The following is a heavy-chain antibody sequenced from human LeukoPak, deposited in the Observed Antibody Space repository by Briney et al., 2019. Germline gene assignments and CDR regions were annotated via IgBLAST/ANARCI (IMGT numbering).Heavy chain of an antibody. CDR3: ARGRGGPPFDY. Sequence: PGWSLRLSCAASGFNFRAYGMHWVRQAPGQGLEYVAAISADGGTTWHSNSVNGRFTISRDTSKNTLYLQMGRLKTEDTALYYCARGRGGPPFDYWGQGILVTVSS. CDR2: ISADGGTT. D-gene: IGHD3-10*01. J-gene: IGHJ4*02. V-gene: IGHV3-64*01. CDR1: GFNFRAYG.